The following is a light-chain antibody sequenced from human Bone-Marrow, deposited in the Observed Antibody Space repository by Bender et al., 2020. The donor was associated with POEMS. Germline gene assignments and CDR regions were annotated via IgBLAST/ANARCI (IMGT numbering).Light chain of an antibody. CDR2: QDS. CDR3: QAWDNNIVV. J-gene: IGLJ3*02. CDR1: ALPKKY. V-gene: IGLV3-1*01. Sequence: SYELTQPPSVSVSPGQTARITCSGDALPKKYAYWYQQKSGQAPVLVIYQDSKRPSGIPERFSGSNSGNTATLTISGTQAMDEADYYCQAWDNNIVVFGGGTKLTVL.